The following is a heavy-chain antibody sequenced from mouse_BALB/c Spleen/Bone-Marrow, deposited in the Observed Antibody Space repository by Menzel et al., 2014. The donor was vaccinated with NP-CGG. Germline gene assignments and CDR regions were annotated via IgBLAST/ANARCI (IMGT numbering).Heavy chain of an antibody. CDR3: AGGWLPSYAMDY. J-gene: IGHJ4*01. CDR2: IDPANGNT. Sequence: VQLQQSGAELVKPGASVKLSCTASGFNIKDTYMHWVKQRPEQGLEWIGRIDPANGNTKYDPKFQGKATITADTSSNTAYQQLSSLTSEDTAVYYCAGGWLPSYAMDYWGQGTSVTVSS. V-gene: IGHV14-3*02. D-gene: IGHD2-2*01. CDR1: GFNIKDTY.